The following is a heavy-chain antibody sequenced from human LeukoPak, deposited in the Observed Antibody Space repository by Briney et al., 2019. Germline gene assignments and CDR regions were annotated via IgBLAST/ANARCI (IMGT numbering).Heavy chain of an antibody. CDR3: ARVFTARSGGYDAFDI. D-gene: IGHD6-25*01. J-gene: IGHJ3*02. CDR1: GFTFSSYW. CDR2: INQDGSEK. Sequence: GGSLRLSCAASGFTFSSYWMSWVRQAPGKGLEWVAQINQDGSEKYSVDSVKGRFTISRDNAKNSLYLQMNSLRAGDTAVYYCARVFTARSGGYDAFDIWGQGTMVTVSS. V-gene: IGHV3-7*01.